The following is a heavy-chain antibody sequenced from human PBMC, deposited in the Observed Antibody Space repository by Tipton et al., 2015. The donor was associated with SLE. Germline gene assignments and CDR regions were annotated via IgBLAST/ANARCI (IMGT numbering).Heavy chain of an antibody. D-gene: IGHD6-19*01. CDR1: GFSVSNNY. Sequence: SLRLSCTASGFSVSNNYMTWVRQAPGKGLEWVSIIFGRDKTYYADSVKGRFTISRDHSNNTLYLQMDSLRSEDTALYYCAKDTASSGWHAFDIWGQGTMVTVS. V-gene: IGHV3-53*05. J-gene: IGHJ3*02. CDR2: IFGRDKT. CDR3: AKDTASSGWHAFDI.